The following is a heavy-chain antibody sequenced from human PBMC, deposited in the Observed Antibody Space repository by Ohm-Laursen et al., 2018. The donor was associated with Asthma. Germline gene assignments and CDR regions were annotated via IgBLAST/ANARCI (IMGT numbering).Heavy chain of an antibody. V-gene: IGHV3-30*03. J-gene: IGHJ4*02. Sequence: SLRLSCAASGFTFSSYGMHWVRQAPGKGLEWVAVISSDGSNQYYGDSVKGRFAISRDNAHNSLYLQMNSLRAEDTAFYYCAVSIYAYGEGAYWGQGTLVTVSS. CDR2: ISSDGSNQ. CDR1: GFTFSSYG. D-gene: IGHD3-10*01. CDR3: AVSIYAYGEGAY.